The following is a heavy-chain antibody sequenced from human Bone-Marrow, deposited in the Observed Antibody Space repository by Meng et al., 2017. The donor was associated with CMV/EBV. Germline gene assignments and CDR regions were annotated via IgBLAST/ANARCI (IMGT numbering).Heavy chain of an antibody. Sequence: GESLKISCAASGFTVSSNYMSWVRQAPGKGLEWVSIIYSGSSTYYADSVTGRFTISRANSKNTLYLQMNSLRAEDTAVYHCARQLGYCSSTNWYPGAFDIWGQGTMVTVSS. V-gene: IGHV3-53*01. CDR2: IYSGSST. CDR3: ARQLGYCSSTNWYPGAFDI. J-gene: IGHJ3*02. CDR1: GFTVSSNY. D-gene: IGHD2-2*01.